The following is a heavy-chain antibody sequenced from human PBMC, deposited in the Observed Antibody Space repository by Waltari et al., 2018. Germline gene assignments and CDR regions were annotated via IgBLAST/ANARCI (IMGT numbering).Heavy chain of an antibody. J-gene: IGHJ3*02. CDR3: ARDVRAVAGRKNDAFDI. Sequence: QLQLQESGPGLVKPSETLSLTCTVSGGSISSSSYYWGWIRQPPGKGLEWIGSIYYSGSTYYNPSLKSRVTISVDTSKNQFSLKLSSVTAADTAVYYCARDVRAVAGRKNDAFDIWGQGTMVTVSS. V-gene: IGHV4-39*07. CDR1: GGSISSSSYY. D-gene: IGHD6-19*01. CDR2: IYYSGST.